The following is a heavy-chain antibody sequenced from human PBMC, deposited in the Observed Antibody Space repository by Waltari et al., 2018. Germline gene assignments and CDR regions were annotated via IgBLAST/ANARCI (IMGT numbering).Heavy chain of an antibody. V-gene: IGHV3-53*01. Sequence: EVQLVESGGGLIQPGGSLRLSCAASGFTVSSNYMSWVRQAPGKGVGWVLVFFWGGSTYYADSVKGRFTISRDNSKNTLYLQMNSLRAEDTAVYYCAREMATISDYWGQGTLVTVSS. J-gene: IGHJ4*02. CDR3: AREMATISDY. D-gene: IGHD5-12*01. CDR2: FFWGGST. CDR1: GFTVSSNY.